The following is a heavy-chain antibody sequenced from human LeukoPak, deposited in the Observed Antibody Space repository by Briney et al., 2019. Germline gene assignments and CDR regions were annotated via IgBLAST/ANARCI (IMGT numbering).Heavy chain of an antibody. Sequence: SETLSLTCTVSGGSISGYYWSWIRQPPGKGLEWIWYIYSSGNTHYNPSLKSRVTISVDTSKNQFSLKLNSVTAADTAVYYCATYLDRNADYYFDYWGQGTLVTVSS. CDR2: IYSSGNT. D-gene: IGHD4-17*01. J-gene: IGHJ4*02. CDR3: ATYLDRNADYYFDY. V-gene: IGHV4-59*01. CDR1: GGSISGYY.